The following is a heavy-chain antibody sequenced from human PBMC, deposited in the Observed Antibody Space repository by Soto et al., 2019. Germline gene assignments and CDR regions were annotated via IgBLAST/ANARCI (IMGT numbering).Heavy chain of an antibody. Sequence: TLSLTCTVSGGSISSGDYYWSWVRQPPGKGLEWIGYIYYSGSTYYNPSLKSRVTISVDTSKNQFSLKLSSVTTADTAVYYCARGRGYGSSGDFDYWGQGTLVTVSS. J-gene: IGHJ4*02. CDR2: IYYSGST. CDR3: ARGRGYGSSGDFDY. D-gene: IGHD3-10*01. CDR1: GGSISSGDYY. V-gene: IGHV4-30-4*01.